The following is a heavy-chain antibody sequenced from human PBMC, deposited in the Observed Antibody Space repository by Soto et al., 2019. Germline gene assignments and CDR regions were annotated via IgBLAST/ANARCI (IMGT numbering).Heavy chain of an antibody. CDR2: ITYSGNP. CDR1: GGSISPYY. Sequence: SETLSLTCTVSGGSISPYYWSWIRQSPGKGLEWIGYITYSGNPYYSPSLKSRVIMSLDTSKNQITLKVASATAADTAVYFCARGVGSSPPRYWGQGTRVTSPQ. J-gene: IGHJ4*02. CDR3: ARGVGSSPPRY. D-gene: IGHD1-26*01. V-gene: IGHV4-59*01.